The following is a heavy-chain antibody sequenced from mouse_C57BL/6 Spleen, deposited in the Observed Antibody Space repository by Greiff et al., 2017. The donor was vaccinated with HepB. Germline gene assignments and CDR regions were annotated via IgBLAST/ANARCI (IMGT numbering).Heavy chain of an antibody. CDR1: GFSLTSYG. Sequence: QVQLKQSGPGLVQPSQSLSITCTVSGFSLTSYGVHWVRQPPGKGLEWLGVIWSGGSTDYNAAFISRLSISKDNSKSQVFFKMNSLQADDTAIYYCAKRSTMVKDYAMDYWGQGTSVTVSS. CDR3: AKRSTMVKDYAMDY. D-gene: IGHD2-2*01. J-gene: IGHJ4*01. CDR2: IWSGGST. V-gene: IGHV2-4*01.